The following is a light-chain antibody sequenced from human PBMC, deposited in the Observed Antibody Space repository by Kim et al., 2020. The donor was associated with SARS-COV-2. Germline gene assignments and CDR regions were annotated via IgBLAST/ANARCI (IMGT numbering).Light chain of an antibody. J-gene: IGKJ4*01. CDR2: DAS. CDR1: QSVVSNY. Sequence: TPGERATLSCRASQSVVSNYLAWSQQKPGQAPRLLIYDASNRATDIPDRFSGSGSGTDFTLTISRLEPEDYAVYFCQQYGGSPLTFGGGTKVDIK. V-gene: IGKV3-20*01. CDR3: QQYGGSPLT.